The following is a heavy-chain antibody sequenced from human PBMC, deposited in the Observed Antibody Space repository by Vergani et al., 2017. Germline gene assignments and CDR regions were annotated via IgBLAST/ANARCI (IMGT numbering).Heavy chain of an antibody. CDR1: GGTFSSYA. CDR2: IIPIFGTA. V-gene: IGHV1-69*01. J-gene: IGHJ6*03. D-gene: IGHD2-2*01. CDR3: ARAVVVVPAAIHYYYYYMDV. Sequence: QVQLVQSGAEVKKPGSSVKVSCKASGGTFSSYAISWVRQAPGQGLEWMGGIIPIFGTANYAQKFQGRVTITADESTSTAYRELSSLRSEDTAVYYCARAVVVVPAAIHYYYYYMDVWGKGTTVTVSS.